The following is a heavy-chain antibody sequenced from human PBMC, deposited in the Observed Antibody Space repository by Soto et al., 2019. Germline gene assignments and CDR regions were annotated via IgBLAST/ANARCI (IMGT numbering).Heavy chain of an antibody. D-gene: IGHD2-2*03. CDR3: ARIIGYCRNNDCSWTFDI. CDR2: FYPGDSTS. CDR1: GYSFISYW. J-gene: IGHJ3*02. V-gene: IGHV5-51*01. Sequence: GESLKISCKTSGYSFISYWVAWVRQKPGKGLEWMGTFYPGDSTSTYSPSFQGQVTISMDKSISTAYLHLSSLKASDTAMYYCARIIGYCRNNDCSWTFDIWGQGTTVTVSS.